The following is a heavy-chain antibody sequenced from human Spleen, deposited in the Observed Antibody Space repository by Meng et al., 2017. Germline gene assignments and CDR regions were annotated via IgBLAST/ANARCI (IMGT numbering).Heavy chain of an antibody. D-gene: IGHD6-13*01. CDR2: ISSSGSTI. CDR1: GFTFSTFE. V-gene: IGHV3-48*03. CDR3: ARGYSSSWYGWEDAFDI. Sequence: GESLKISCAASGFTFSTFEMHCVRQAPGKGLEWVSYISSSGSTIYYADSVKGRFTISRENAKNSLYLQMNSLRAEDTAVYYCARGYSSSWYGWEDAFDIWGQGTMVTVSS. J-gene: IGHJ3*02.